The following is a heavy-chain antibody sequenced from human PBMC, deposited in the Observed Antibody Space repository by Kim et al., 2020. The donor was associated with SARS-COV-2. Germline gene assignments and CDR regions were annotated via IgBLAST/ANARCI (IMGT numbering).Heavy chain of an antibody. CDR3: ARDASYTWNPGDY. Sequence: GGSLRLSCAASGFTFSSYGMHWVRQAPGKGLEWVAVIWYDGSNKYYADSVKGRFTISRDNSKNTLYLQMNSLRAEAPAVFYFARDASYTWNPGDYWGQGT. D-gene: IGHD1-20*01. V-gene: IGHV3-33*01. J-gene: IGHJ4*02. CDR1: GFTFSSYG. CDR2: IWYDGSNK.